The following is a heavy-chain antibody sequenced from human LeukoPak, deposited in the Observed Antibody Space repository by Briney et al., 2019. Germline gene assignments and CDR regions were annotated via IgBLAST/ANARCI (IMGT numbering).Heavy chain of an antibody. CDR3: ARDLYSSSLNWFDP. V-gene: IGHV1-2*02. D-gene: IGHD6-13*01. CDR2: INPNSGGT. Sequence: ASVKVSCKASGYTFTGYYMHWVRQAPGQGLEWMGWINPNSGGTNYAQKFQGRVTMTRDTSISTAYMELRSLRSDDTAVYYCARDLYSSSLNWFDPWGQGTLVTVSS. CDR1: GYTFTGYY. J-gene: IGHJ5*02.